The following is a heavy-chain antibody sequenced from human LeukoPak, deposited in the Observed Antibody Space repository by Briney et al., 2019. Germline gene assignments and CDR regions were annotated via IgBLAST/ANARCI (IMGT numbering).Heavy chain of an antibody. Sequence: ASVKVPCKASGGTFSSYAISWVRQAPGQGLEWMGRIIPILGIANYAQKFQGRVTITADKSTSTAYMELSSLRSEDTAVYYCARVVVAATGWFDPWGQGTLVTVSS. D-gene: IGHD2-15*01. CDR1: GGTFSSYA. V-gene: IGHV1-69*04. CDR3: ARVVVAATGWFDP. J-gene: IGHJ5*02. CDR2: IIPILGIA.